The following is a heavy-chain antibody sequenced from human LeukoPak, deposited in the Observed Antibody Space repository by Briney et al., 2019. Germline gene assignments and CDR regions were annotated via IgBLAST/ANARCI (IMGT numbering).Heavy chain of an antibody. D-gene: IGHD2-15*01. Sequence: ASVKVSCKASGYTFTSYGISWVRQAPGQGLEWMGWISAYNGNTNYAQKLQGRVTMTTDTSTSTAYMELRGLRSDDTAVYYCARDPSCSGGSCSTDYWGQGTLVTVSS. CDR3: ARDPSCSGGSCSTDY. J-gene: IGHJ4*02. V-gene: IGHV1-18*01. CDR1: GYTFTSYG. CDR2: ISAYNGNT.